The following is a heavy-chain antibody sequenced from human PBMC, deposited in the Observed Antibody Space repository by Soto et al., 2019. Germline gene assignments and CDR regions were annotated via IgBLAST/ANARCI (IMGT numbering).Heavy chain of an antibody. J-gene: IGHJ4*02. V-gene: IGHV1-69*08. CDR3: ARDSGTVGYDDS. D-gene: IGHD3-10*01. CDR2: IIPLLDVT. Sequence: QVQLVQSGAEVKKPGSSVKVSCKASGGTFSTYTINWVRQPPGQGLEWMGRIIPLLDVTNNAQRFQGRVTITADKSTSTVYMELTSLTSQDTAVYYCARDSGTVGYDDSWGQGTRVTVSS. CDR1: GGTFSTYT.